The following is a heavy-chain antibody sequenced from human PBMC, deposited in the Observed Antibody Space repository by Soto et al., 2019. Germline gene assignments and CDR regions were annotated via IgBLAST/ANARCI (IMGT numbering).Heavy chain of an antibody. CDR3: AKVSAYCGGDCYSVRLNFYY. V-gene: IGHV3-23*01. Sequence: EVQLLESGGGLVQPGGSLRLSCAASGFTFSSYAMSWVRQAPGKGLEWVSAISGSGGSTYYADSVKGRFTISRDNSKNTLYLQMNSLRGEDTAVYYCAKVSAYCGGDCYSVRLNFYYWGQGTLVTVSS. D-gene: IGHD2-21*02. CDR1: GFTFSSYA. CDR2: ISGSGGST. J-gene: IGHJ4*02.